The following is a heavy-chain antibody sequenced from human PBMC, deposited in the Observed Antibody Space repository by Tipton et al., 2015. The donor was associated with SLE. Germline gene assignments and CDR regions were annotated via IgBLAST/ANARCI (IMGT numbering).Heavy chain of an antibody. D-gene: IGHD3-16*02. V-gene: IGHV4-39*07. CDR1: GGSISSSSYY. J-gene: IGHJ3*02. CDR3: ASSPYGYVWGSYRLDAFDI. CDR2: IYYSGST. Sequence: TLSLTCTVSGGSISSSSYYWGWIRQPPGKGLEWIGSIYYSGSTYYNPSLKSRVTISVDTSKNQLSLKLSSVTAADTAVYYCASSPYGYVWGSYRLDAFDIWGQGTMVTVSS.